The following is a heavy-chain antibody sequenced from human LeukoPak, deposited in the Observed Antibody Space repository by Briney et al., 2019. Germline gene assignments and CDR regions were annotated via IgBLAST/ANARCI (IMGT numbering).Heavy chain of an antibody. J-gene: IGHJ6*03. CDR1: GGSISSYY. CDR2: IYISGST. Sequence: SETLSLTCTVSGGSISSYYWSWIRQPAEKGLEWIGRIYISGSTNYNPSLKSRVTMSVDTSKNQFSLKLSSVTAADTAVYYCARDLRYYDSSGKAYYYFMDVWGKGTTVTVSS. V-gene: IGHV4-4*07. D-gene: IGHD3-22*01. CDR3: ARDLRYYDSSGKAYYYFMDV.